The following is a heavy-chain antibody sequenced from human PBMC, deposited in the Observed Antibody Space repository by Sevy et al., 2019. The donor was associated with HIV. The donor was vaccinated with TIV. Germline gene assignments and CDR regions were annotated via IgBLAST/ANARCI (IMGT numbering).Heavy chain of an antibody. D-gene: IGHD6-13*01. CDR2: ISGSGGST. J-gene: IGHJ6*03. CDR1: GFTFSSYA. V-gene: IGHV3-23*01. CDR3: AKDWGSSDAYYYYYMDV. Sequence: GGSLRLSCAASGFTFSSYAMSWVRQAPGKGLEWVSAISGSGGSTYYADSVKGRFTISRDNSKNTLYLKMNSLRAEDTAVYYCAKDWGSSDAYYYYYMDVWGKGTTVTVSS.